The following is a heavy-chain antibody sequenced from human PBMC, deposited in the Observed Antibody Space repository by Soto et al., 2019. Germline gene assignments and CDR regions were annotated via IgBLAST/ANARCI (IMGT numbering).Heavy chain of an antibody. D-gene: IGHD6-6*01. CDR2: IIPIFGTA. Sequence: SVKVSCKASGGTFSSYAISWARQAPGQGLEWMGGIIPIFGTANYAQKFQGRVTITADESTSTAYMELSSLRSEDTAVYYCARGDKYSSSSAYYYYGMDVWGQGTTVTVSS. J-gene: IGHJ6*02. CDR3: ARGDKYSSSSAYYYYGMDV. V-gene: IGHV1-69*13. CDR1: GGTFSSYA.